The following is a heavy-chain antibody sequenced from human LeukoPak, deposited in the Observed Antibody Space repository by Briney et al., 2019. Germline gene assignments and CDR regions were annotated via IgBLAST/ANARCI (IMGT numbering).Heavy chain of an antibody. D-gene: IGHD6-19*01. CDR2: IKQDGSEK. CDR1: GFTFSSYW. J-gene: IGHJ6*03. CDR3: AREQWLVYYYYYYMDV. Sequence: PGGSLRLSCAASGFTFSSYWMSWVRQAPGKGLGWVANIKQDGSEKYYVDSVKGRFTISRDNAKNSLYLQMNSLRAEDTAVYYCAREQWLVYYYYYYMDVWGKGTTVTVSS. V-gene: IGHV3-7*01.